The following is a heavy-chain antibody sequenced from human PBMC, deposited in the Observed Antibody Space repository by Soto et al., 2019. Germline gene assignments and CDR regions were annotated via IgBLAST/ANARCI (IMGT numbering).Heavy chain of an antibody. Sequence: GESLKISCKGSGYSFTSYWISWVRQMPGKGLEWMGRIDPSDSYTNYSPSFQGHVTISADKSISTAYLQWSSLKASDTAMYYCARLQNSDYYDSSGYYLRWTYYFDYWGQGTLVTVSS. CDR3: ARLQNSDYYDSSGYYLRWTYYFDY. D-gene: IGHD3-22*01. CDR1: GYSFTSYW. V-gene: IGHV5-10-1*01. CDR2: IDPSDSYT. J-gene: IGHJ4*02.